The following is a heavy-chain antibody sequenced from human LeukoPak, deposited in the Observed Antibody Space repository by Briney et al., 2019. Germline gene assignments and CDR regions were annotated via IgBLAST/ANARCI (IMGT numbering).Heavy chain of an antibody. CDR2: INDSGTTT. CDR3: TGCGWS. J-gene: IGHJ5*02. Sequence: PGGSLRLSCAASGFTFSSYEMNWVRQAPGKGLEWVSYINDSGTTTDYADSVKGRFTTSRDNAKNSLHLQMNSLRAEDTAVYYCTGCGWSWGQGTLVTVCS. CDR1: GFTFSSYE. D-gene: IGHD5-18*01. V-gene: IGHV3-48*03.